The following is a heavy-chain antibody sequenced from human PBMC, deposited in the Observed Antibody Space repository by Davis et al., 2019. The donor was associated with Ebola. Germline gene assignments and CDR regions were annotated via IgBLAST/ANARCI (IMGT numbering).Heavy chain of an antibody. CDR2: ISSSSSTI. V-gene: IGHV3-48*02. D-gene: IGHD1-14*01. Sequence: PGGSLRLSCAASGFTFSSYRMHCVRQAPGNGLEWVSSISSSSSTIYYADSVKGRFTISRDNAKNSLYLQMNSLGDEDTAVYYCSRDQTNYYYYGMDVWGKGTTVTVSS. J-gene: IGHJ6*04. CDR1: GFTFSSYR. CDR3: SRDQTNYYYYGMDV.